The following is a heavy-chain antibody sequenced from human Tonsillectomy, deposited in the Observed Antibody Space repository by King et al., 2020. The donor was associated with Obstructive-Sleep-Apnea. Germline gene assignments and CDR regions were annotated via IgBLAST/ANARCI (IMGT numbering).Heavy chain of an antibody. CDR1: GFSFSNSA. Sequence: VQLVESGGGLVQPGGSLRLSCSASGFSFSNSAMSWVRQAPGKGLEWVSGISGSGGSTYYADSVKGRFTVSRDNSKSTLYLQMNSLRAGDTALYYCAKGKEEVTDYWFFDLWGRGTVVTVSS. D-gene: IGHD4-23*01. J-gene: IGHJ2*01. CDR3: AKGKEEVTDYWFFDL. V-gene: IGHV3-23*04. CDR2: ISGSGGST.